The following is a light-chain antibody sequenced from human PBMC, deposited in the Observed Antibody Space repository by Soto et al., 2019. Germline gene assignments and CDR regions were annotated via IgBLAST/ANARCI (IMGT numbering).Light chain of an antibody. V-gene: IGKV3-20*01. CDR3: QQYGSSTT. J-gene: IGKJ1*01. CDR1: RSVSNR. CDR2: GAS. Sequence: EILMTQSPATLSVSPGETVTFSCRASRSVSNRLAWYQHKPGQAPRLLIYGASSRATGIPDRFSGSGSGTDFTLTISRLEPEDFAVYYCQQYGSSTTFGQGTKVDIK.